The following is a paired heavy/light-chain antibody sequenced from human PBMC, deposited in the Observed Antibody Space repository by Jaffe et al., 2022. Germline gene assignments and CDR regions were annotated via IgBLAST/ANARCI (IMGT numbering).Light chain of an antibody. V-gene: IGKV3-11*01. CDR3: QQRSNWPPEGLT. Sequence: EIVLTQSPATLSLSPGERATLSCRASQSVSSYLAWYQQKPGQAPRLLIYDASNRATGIPARFSGSGSGTDFTLTISSLEPEDFAVYYCQQRSNWPPEGLTFGGGTKVEIK. CDR1: QSVSSY. CDR2: DAS. J-gene: IGKJ4*01.
Heavy chain of an antibody. CDR3: ARMGLTKYIWGSYRHPASYYFDY. CDR1: GFSLSTSGMC. CDR2: IDWDDDK. D-gene: IGHD3-16*02. J-gene: IGHJ4*02. V-gene: IGHV2-70*01. Sequence: QVTLRESGPALVKPTQTLTLTCTFSGFSLSTSGMCVSWIRQPPGKALEWLALIDWDDDKYYSTSLKTRLTISKDTSKNQVVLTMTNMDPVDTATYYCARMGLTKYIWGSYRHPASYYFDYWGQGTLVTVSS.